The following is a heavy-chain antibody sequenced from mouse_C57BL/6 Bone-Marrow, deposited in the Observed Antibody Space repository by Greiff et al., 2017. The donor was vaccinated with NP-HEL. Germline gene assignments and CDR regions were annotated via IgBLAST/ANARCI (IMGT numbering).Heavy chain of an antibody. D-gene: IGHD1-1*01. CDR1: GYTFTDYF. Sequence: VQLQQSGPELVKPGASVKMSCKASGYTFTDYFLHWVKPSHGKSLEWIGYLYPNNGGNGYNQKFKGKATLTVDKSSSTAYMELRSLTSEDSAVYYCAIWITTLVEEGYYFDDWGQGTTLTVSS. V-gene: IGHV1-34*01. J-gene: IGHJ2*01. CDR3: AIWITTLVEEGYYFDD. CDR2: LYPNNGGN.